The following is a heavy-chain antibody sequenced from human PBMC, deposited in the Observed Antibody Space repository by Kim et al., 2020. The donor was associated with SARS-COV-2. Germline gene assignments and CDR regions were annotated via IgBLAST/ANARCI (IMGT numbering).Heavy chain of an antibody. J-gene: IGHJ6*02. Sequence: GGSLRLSCAASGFTFSGSAMHWVRQASGKGLEWVGRIRSKANSYATAYAASVKGRFTISRDDSKNTAYLQMNSLKTEDTAVYYCTRHGDCNYVEQNYGMDVRGQGTKVTVSS. CDR1: GFTFSGSA. D-gene: IGHD1-7*01. CDR3: TRHGDCNYVEQNYGMDV. V-gene: IGHV3-73*01. CDR2: IRSKANSYAT.